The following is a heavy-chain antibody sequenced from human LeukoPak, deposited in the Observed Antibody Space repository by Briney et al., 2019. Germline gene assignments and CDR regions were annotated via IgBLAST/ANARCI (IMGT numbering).Heavy chain of an antibody. J-gene: IGHJ4*02. CDR2: ISGSGGST. Sequence: PGSSLRLSGAASGFTISCYAMSWVRQAPGKGLEWVSVISGSGGSTYYADSVKGRFTISRDNSKNTLYLQMNSLRAEDTAVYYCAKSRIVGATWGARLDFWGQGTLVTVSS. D-gene: IGHD1-26*01. V-gene: IGHV3-23*01. CDR1: GFTISCYA. CDR3: AKSRIVGATWGARLDF.